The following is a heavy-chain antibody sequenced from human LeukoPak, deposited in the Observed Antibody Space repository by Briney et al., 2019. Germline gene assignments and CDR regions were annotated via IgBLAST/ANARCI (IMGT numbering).Heavy chain of an antibody. Sequence: SETLSLTCTVSGGSISSSSYYWGWIRQPPGKGLEWIGSIYYSGSTYYNPSLKSRVTISVDTSKNQFSLKLSSVTAADTAVYYCHTPLTLIRLPDLYGLDAFDIWGQGTMVTVSS. CDR2: IYYSGST. D-gene: IGHD2-15*01. CDR1: GGSISSSSYY. CDR3: HTPLTLIRLPDLYGLDAFDI. V-gene: IGHV4-39*01. J-gene: IGHJ3*02.